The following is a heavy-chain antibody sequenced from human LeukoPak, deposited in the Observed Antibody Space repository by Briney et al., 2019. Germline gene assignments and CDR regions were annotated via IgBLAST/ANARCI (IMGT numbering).Heavy chain of an antibody. D-gene: IGHD6-13*01. CDR2: IKRKTDGGTT. CDR1: GFTFSNAW. Sequence: GGSLRLSCAASGFTFSNAWMSWVRQAPGKGLEWVGRIKRKTDGGTTDYAAPVKGRFTISRDDSKTTLYLQMSSLKTEDTAVYYCTTDGVLHSGIAAADDYWGQGTLVTVSS. V-gene: IGHV3-15*01. J-gene: IGHJ4*02. CDR3: TTDGVLHSGIAAADDY.